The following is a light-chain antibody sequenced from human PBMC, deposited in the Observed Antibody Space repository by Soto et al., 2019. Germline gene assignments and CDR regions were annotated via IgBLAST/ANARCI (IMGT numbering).Light chain of an antibody. CDR3: QQAYSFPIT. V-gene: IGKV1D-12*01. J-gene: IGKJ5*01. Sequence: DIQVTQSPACVSAFVGDRVTITCRASQDIAGYIAWYQHKPGRAPELLIHAASSLQSGVPSRFSGSGSGTDFTLTINSLQPEDFATYYCQQAYSFPITFGQGTRLEIK. CDR1: QDIAGY. CDR2: AAS.